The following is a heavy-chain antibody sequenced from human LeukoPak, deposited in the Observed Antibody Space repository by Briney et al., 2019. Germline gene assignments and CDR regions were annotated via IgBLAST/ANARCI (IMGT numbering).Heavy chain of an antibody. CDR3: ARGLMVRGPSDY. D-gene: IGHD3-10*01. CDR2: IYSSGST. Sequence: SETLSLTCSVSGGSISSYYWSWVRQPAGKGLEWIGRIYSSGSTNYNPSLNSRVTISVDTSKNQFSLKLSSVTAADTAVYYCARGLMVRGPSDYWGQGTLVTVSS. J-gene: IGHJ4*02. CDR1: GGSISSYY. V-gene: IGHV4-4*07.